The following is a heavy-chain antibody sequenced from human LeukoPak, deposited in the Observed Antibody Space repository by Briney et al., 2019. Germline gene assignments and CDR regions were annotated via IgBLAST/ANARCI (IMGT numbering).Heavy chain of an antibody. J-gene: IGHJ4*02. Sequence: GGSLRLSCAVSGFTFSNYAMIWVRQAPGKGLEWVSSISGSGDSTYDADSVKGRFTISRDNSKNTLYLQMNNLRAEDTAIYYCAKEKAPWYPFDCWGQGTLVTVSS. D-gene: IGHD6-13*01. CDR3: AKEKAPWYPFDC. CDR2: ISGSGDST. V-gene: IGHV3-23*01. CDR1: GFTFSNYA.